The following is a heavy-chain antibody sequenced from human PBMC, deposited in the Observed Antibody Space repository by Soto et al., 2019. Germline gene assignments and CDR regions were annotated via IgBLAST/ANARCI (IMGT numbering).Heavy chain of an antibody. D-gene: IGHD2-2*01. CDR3: VRQYCTTTSCYLNWFDP. CDR2: IYTTGST. V-gene: IGHV4-4*07. Sequence: SETLSLTCTVSGDSISSYYWSWIRQPAGKGLEWIGRIYTTGSTNYDPSLKSRVTMSVDTSKSQFSLKLNSVTAADTAVYYCVRQYCTTTSCYLNWFDPWGQGTLVTVSS. CDR1: GDSISSYY. J-gene: IGHJ5*02.